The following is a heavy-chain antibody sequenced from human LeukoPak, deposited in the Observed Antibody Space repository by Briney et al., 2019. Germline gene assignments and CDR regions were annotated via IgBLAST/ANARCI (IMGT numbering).Heavy chain of an antibody. CDR3: ARDFPTSTGPGGY. D-gene: IGHD4-17*01. CDR1: GGTFSSYA. CDR2: IIPILGKA. V-gene: IGHV1-69*04. J-gene: IGHJ4*02. Sequence: ASVKVSCKASGGTFSSYAISWVRQAPGQGLEWMGRIIPILGKANYAQKFQGRVTITADKSTSTAYMELSSLRSEDTAVYYCARDFPTSTGPGGYWGQGTLVTVSS.